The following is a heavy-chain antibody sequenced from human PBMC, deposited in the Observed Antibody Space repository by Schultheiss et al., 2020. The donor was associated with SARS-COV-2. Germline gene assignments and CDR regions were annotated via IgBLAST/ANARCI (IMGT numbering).Heavy chain of an antibody. CDR1: GFTFSNYW. Sequence: GGSLRLSCAASGFTFSNYWMHWVRQAPGKGLVWVSRINSDGSSTTYADSVKGRFTISRDNSKNTLYLQMNSLRAEDTAVYYCATKRRDAQQLATYYFDYWGQGTLVTVSS. J-gene: IGHJ4*02. CDR2: INSDGSST. V-gene: IGHV3-74*01. CDR3: ATKRRDAQQLATYYFDY. D-gene: IGHD6-13*01.